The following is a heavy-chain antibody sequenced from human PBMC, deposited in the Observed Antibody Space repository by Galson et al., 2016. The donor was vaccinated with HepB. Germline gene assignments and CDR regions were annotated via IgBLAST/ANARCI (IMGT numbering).Heavy chain of an antibody. D-gene: IGHD6-13*01. CDR1: GGSISTGDFS. Sequence: TLSLTCAVSGGSISTGDFSWSWIRQPPGKGLEWIGYIYRHGSTYYNPSLKGRVTISVDTSKNQFSLKLNSVTAADTAVYYCARGGGSSWVNWFDPWGQGTLVTVSS. CDR2: IYRHGST. V-gene: IGHV4-30-2*01. J-gene: IGHJ5*02. CDR3: ARGGGSSWVNWFDP.